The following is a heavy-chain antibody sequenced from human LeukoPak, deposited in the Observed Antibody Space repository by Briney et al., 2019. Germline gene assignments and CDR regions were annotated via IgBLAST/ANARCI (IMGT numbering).Heavy chain of an antibody. J-gene: IGHJ4*02. CDR3: AHRHLRYLDCPTGYFDY. D-gene: IGHD3-9*01. CDR1: GFSLSTSGVG. CDR2: IYWNDDK. Sequence: ESGPTLVKPTPTLTLTCTFSGFSLSTSGVGVGWIRQPRGKALEWLALIYWNDDKRYSPSLKSRLTITKDTSKSQVVLTMTNMDPVDTATYYCAHRHLRYLDCPTGYFDYWGQGTLVTVSS. V-gene: IGHV2-5*01.